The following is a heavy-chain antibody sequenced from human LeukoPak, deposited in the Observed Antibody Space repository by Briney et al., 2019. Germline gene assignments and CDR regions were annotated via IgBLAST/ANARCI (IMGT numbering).Heavy chain of an antibody. CDR1: EFAFSTYN. Sequence: GGSLRLSCAASEFAFSTYNMNWVRQAPGKGLEWVSYIGTGSSTTYYADSVKGRFTISRDNVENSLYLQMNSLRDEDTAVYYCARVAAGYSVNYFDYWGQGTLVTVSS. CDR2: IGTGSSTT. V-gene: IGHV3-48*02. CDR3: ARVAAGYSVNYFDY. J-gene: IGHJ4*02. D-gene: IGHD4-23*01.